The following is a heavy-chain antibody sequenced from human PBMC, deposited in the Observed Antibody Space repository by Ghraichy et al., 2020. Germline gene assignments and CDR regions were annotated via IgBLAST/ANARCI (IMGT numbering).Heavy chain of an antibody. V-gene: IGHV3-23*01. CDR3: AKEGGRLGEGAFDV. CDR2: LGADGRST. J-gene: IGHJ3*01. Sequence: GGSLRLSCAVSEFTFDGYPMTWVRQAPGKGLEWVSTLGADGRSTFYAYSVKGRFTISRDKSKRTMYLQMNSLRADDPAVYYCAKEGGRLGEGAFDVWGQGTKVTVSA. CDR1: EFTFDGYP. D-gene: IGHD3-10*01.